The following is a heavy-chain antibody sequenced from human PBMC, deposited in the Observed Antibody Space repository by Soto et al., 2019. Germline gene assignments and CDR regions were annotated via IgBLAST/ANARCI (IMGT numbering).Heavy chain of an antibody. V-gene: IGHV4-34*01. Sequence: SSETLSLTCAVYGGSFSGYYWSWIRQPPGKGLEWIGEINHSGSTNYNPSLKSRVTISVDTSKNQFSLKLSSVTAADTAVYYCAPGVFQASSGWFDPWGQGTLVTVSS. CDR1: GGSFSGYY. J-gene: IGHJ5*02. D-gene: IGHD3-3*01. CDR3: APGVFQASSGWFDP. CDR2: INHSGST.